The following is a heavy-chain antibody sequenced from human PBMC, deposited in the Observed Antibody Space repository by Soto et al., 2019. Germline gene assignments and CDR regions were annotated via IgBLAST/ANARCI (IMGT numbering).Heavy chain of an antibody. CDR1: GFTFSSYG. D-gene: IGHD3-22*01. CDR2: ISYDGSNK. V-gene: IGHV3-30*03. Sequence: GGSLRLSCAASGFTFSSYGMHWVRQAPGKGLEWVAVISYDGSNKYYADSVKGRFTISRDNSKNTLYLQMNSQRAEDTAVYFCSYSIYCYDSSGDYPPGAFDYWGQGTMVTVSS. CDR3: SYSIYCYDSSGDYPPGAFDY. J-gene: IGHJ4*02.